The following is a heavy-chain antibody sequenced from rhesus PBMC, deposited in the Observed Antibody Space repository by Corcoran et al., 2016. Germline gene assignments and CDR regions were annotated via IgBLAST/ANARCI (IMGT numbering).Heavy chain of an antibody. CDR1: GFTFGYFA. J-gene: IGHJ4*01. CDR3: TRVMAAGFDD. CDR2: IRVTGKPI. Sequence: EVQLVESGGGLVQTGGSLRLSGVASGFTFGYFAMHWVRRVPGKVRKVVSVIRVTGKPISYAGCVKGLFPDSRDNAKTSRSLLMSSLRAEGTAVYYCTRVMAAGFDDWGQGALATVSA. V-gene: IGHV3-7*01. D-gene: IGHD6-13*01.